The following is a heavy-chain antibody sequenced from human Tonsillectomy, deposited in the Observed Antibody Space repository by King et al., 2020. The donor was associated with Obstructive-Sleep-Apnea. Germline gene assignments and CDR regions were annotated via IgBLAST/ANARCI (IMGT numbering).Heavy chain of an antibody. D-gene: IGHD1-26*01. CDR2: ISGYNGNT. CDR3: ARRELVRVWFDY. Sequence: VQLVESGAEVKKPGASVKVSCKASGYTFSRYGISWVRQAPGQGLEWMGWISGYNGNTNYVRELQGRVTMTTDTSTSTAYMELRSLRSDDTAMYYCARRELVRVWFDYWGQGTLVTVSS. CDR1: GYTFSRYG. V-gene: IGHV1-18*01. J-gene: IGHJ4*02.